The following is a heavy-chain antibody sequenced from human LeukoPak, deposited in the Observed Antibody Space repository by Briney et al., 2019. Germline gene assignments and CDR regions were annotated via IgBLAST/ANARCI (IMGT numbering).Heavy chain of an antibody. CDR2: IYHSGST. J-gene: IGHJ4*02. V-gene: IGHV4-38-2*02. D-gene: IGHD3-22*01. Sequence: SETLSLTCTVSGYSISIGYYRGWIRQPPGKGLEWIGNIYHSGSTYYNPSLKSRVTISVATSKNQFSLKLSSVTAADTAVYYCARVDYFDSSGCHYYFDYWGQGTLVTVSS. CDR1: GYSISIGYY. CDR3: ARVDYFDSSGCHYYFDY.